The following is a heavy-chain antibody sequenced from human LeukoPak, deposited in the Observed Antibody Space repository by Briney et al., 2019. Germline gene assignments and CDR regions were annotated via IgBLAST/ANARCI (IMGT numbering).Heavy chain of an antibody. D-gene: IGHD5-24*01. CDR2: IKEDGTET. Sequence: GGSLRLSCTDSGFTFTTYGMHWVRLAPGKGLEWVANIKEDGTETYYVDSVKGRFTISRDNAKNSLYLQMNSLRVEDTAVYYCAKEGRSLQTYWGQGTLVTVSS. CDR3: AKEGRSLQTY. J-gene: IGHJ4*02. V-gene: IGHV3-7*03. CDR1: GFTFTTYG.